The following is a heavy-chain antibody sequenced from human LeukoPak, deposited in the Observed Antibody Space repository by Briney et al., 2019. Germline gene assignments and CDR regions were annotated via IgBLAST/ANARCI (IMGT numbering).Heavy chain of an antibody. Sequence: ASVKVSCKASGGTFSSYAISWVRQAPGQGLEWMGGIIPIFGTANYAQKFQGRVTITADKSTSTAYMELSSLRSEDTAVYYCARDGGYSYGLTGYFDFWGQGTLVTVSS. J-gene: IGHJ4*02. CDR3: ARDGGYSYGLTGYFDF. V-gene: IGHV1-69*06. D-gene: IGHD5-18*01. CDR1: GGTFSSYA. CDR2: IIPIFGTA.